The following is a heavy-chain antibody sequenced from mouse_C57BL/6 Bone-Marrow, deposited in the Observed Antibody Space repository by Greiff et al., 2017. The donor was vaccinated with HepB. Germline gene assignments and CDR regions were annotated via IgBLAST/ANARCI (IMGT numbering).Heavy chain of an antibody. D-gene: IGHD2-2*01. Sequence: EVKLMESGGDLVKPGGSLKLSCAASGFTFSSYGMSWVRQTPDKRLEWVATISSGGSYTYYPDSVKGRFTISRDNAKNTLYLQMSSLKSEDTAMYYCARQGSTMVTTYAMDYWGQGTSVTVSS. V-gene: IGHV5-6*01. CDR2: ISSGGSYT. J-gene: IGHJ4*01. CDR1: GFTFSSYG. CDR3: ARQGSTMVTTYAMDY.